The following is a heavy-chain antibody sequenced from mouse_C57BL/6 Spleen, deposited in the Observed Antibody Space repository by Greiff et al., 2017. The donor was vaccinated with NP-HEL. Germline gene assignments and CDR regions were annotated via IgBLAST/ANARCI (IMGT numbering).Heavy chain of an antibody. Sequence: EVKVVESGGGLVQPGGSLSLSCAASGFTFTDYYMSWVRQPPGKALEWLGFIRNKANGYTTEYSASVKGRFTISRDNSQSILYLQMNALRAEDSATYYCARSHYDYDDYYAMDYWGQGTSVTVSS. CDR3: ARSHYDYDDYYAMDY. D-gene: IGHD2-4*01. CDR1: GFTFTDYY. J-gene: IGHJ4*01. CDR2: IRNKANGYTT. V-gene: IGHV7-3*01.